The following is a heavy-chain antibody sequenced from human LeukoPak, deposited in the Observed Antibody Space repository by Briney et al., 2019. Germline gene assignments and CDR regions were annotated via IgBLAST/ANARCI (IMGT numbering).Heavy chain of an antibody. CDR1: GFTFSSYA. CDR3: AKSGWNSGRNHYYYYYGMDV. J-gene: IGHJ6*02. D-gene: IGHD1-26*01. Sequence: GGSLRLSCSASGFTFSSYAMHWVRQAPGKGLEYVSAISSNGGSTYYADSVKGRFTISRDNSKNTLYLQMNSLRAEDTAVYYCAKSGWNSGRNHYYYYYGMDVWGQGTTVTVSS. CDR2: ISSNGGST. V-gene: IGHV3-64*04.